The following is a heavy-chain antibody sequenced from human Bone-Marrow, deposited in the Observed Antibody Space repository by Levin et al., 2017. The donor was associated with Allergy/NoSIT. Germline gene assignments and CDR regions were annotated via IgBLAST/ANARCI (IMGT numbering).Heavy chain of an antibody. J-gene: IGHJ4*02. Sequence: SETLSLTCTVSGGSISSGDYYWSWIRQPPGKGLEWIGYIYYSGSTYYNPSLKSRVTISVDTSKNQFSLKLSSVTAADTAVYYCARGGSSSWYGLPFDYWGQGTLVTVSS. CDR2: IYYSGST. CDR3: ARGGSSSWYGLPFDY. V-gene: IGHV4-30-4*08. CDR1: GGSISSGDYY. D-gene: IGHD6-13*01.